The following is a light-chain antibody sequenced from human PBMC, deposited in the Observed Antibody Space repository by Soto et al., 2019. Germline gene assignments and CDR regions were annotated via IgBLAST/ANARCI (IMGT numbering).Light chain of an antibody. CDR1: SSNIGAGYD. CDR3: QSYDSSLSGGV. Sequence: QYVLTQPPSVSGAPGQRVTISCTGSSSNIGAGYDVHWYQQLPGTAPKLLIYGNSNRPSGVPDRLSGSKSGTSASLAITGLQAEDEADYYCQSYDSSLSGGVFGGGTKLTVL. J-gene: IGLJ3*02. V-gene: IGLV1-40*01. CDR2: GNS.